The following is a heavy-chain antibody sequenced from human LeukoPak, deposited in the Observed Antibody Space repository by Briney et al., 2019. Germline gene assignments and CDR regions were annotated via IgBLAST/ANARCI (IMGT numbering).Heavy chain of an antibody. CDR3: ARGGVDYCSSTSCYDNWFDP. CDR1: GGTFSSYA. D-gene: IGHD2-2*01. V-gene: IGHV1-69*13. J-gene: IGHJ5*02. Sequence: ASVKVSCKASGGTFSSYAISWVRQAPGQGLEWMGGIIPIFGTANYAQKFQGRVTITADESTSTAYMELSSLRSEDTAVYYCARGGVDYCSSTSCYDNWFDPWGQGTLVTVSS. CDR2: IIPIFGTA.